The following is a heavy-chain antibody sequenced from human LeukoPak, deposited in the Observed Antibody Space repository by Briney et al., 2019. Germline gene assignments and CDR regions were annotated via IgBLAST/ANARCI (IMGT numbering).Heavy chain of an antibody. J-gene: IGHJ5*02. V-gene: IGHV1-18*01. CDR1: GYTFTSYG. CDR3: ARRDGSGSYTEVDP. CDR2: ISAYNGNT. D-gene: IGHD3-10*01. Sequence: GASVKVSCKASGYTFTSYGISWVRQAPGQGLEWMGWISAYNGNTNYAQKPQGRVTMTTDTSTSTAYMELRSLRSDDTAVYYCARRDGSGSYTEVDPWGQGTLVTVSS.